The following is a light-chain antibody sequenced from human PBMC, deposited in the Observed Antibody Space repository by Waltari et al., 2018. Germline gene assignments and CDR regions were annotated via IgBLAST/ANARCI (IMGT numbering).Light chain of an antibody. Sequence: SYVVTQSRSVPVAPGAPARSSSGRAHIGSQSVHWFQQRATQTPVLVISYDSDRPSGITERFSGSNSGNTATLTISWVEDEDEADYYCLVWHSTIDHQGVFGGGTKLTVL. CDR2: YDS. CDR3: LVWHSTIDHQGV. J-gene: IGLJ2*01. CDR1: HIGSQS. V-gene: IGLV3-21*04.